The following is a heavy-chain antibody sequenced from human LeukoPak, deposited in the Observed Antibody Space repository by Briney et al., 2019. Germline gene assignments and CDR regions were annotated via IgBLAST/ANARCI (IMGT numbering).Heavy chain of an antibody. D-gene: IGHD4-17*01. Sequence: PGRSLRLSCTASGVPLSHYGMHWVRQAPGRGLEWVAVISFDGTNKYYGDSVEGRFSVSRDNSKNTLYLQMNSLRPDDTAMYYCATDYGDYEPIDYWGQGTLVTVSS. CDR3: ATDYGDYEPIDY. CDR1: GVPLSHYG. V-gene: IGHV3-30*04. J-gene: IGHJ4*02. CDR2: ISFDGTNK.